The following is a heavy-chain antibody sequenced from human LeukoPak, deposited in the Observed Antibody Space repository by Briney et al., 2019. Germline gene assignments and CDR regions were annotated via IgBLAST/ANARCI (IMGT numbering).Heavy chain of an antibody. CDR1: GGSISTYY. Sequence: SETLSLTCTVSGGSISTYYWSWIRQPPGKGLEWIGYIYYTGSTYYNPSLKSRVTISVDTSKNQFSLKLSSVTAADTAVYYCARRRIYYYMDVWGKGTTVTVSS. J-gene: IGHJ6*03. V-gene: IGHV4-59*08. D-gene: IGHD2/OR15-2a*01. CDR2: IYYTGST. CDR3: ARRRIYYYMDV.